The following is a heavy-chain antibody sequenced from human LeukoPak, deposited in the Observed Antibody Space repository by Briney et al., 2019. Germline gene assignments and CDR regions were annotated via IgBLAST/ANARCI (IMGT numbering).Heavy chain of an antibody. J-gene: IGHJ4*02. CDR2: ISGSGGST. V-gene: IGHV3-23*01. CDR1: GFTFSSYA. Sequence: GGSLRLSCAASGFTFSSYAMSWVRQAPGKGLEWVSAISGSGGSTYYADSVKGRFTISRDNSKNTLYLQMNSLRAEDTAVYYCAKDLPSAYCGGDCYSGTPDYWGQRTLVTVSS. CDR3: AKDLPSAYCGGDCYSGTPDY. D-gene: IGHD2-21*02.